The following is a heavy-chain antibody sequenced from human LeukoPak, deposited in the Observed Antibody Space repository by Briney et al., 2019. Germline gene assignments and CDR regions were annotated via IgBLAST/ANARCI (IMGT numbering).Heavy chain of an antibody. V-gene: IGHV3-7*01. Sequence: PGGSLRLSCAASGFTFSSYWMTWVRQAPGKGLEWVANIKQDGSGKYYVDSVKGRFTISRDNAKNSLYLQMNSLRAEDTAVYYCARAPYYDSSCYDYWGQGTLVTVSS. CDR1: GFTFSSYW. J-gene: IGHJ4*02. CDR2: IKQDGSGK. D-gene: IGHD3-22*01. CDR3: ARAPYYDSSCYDY.